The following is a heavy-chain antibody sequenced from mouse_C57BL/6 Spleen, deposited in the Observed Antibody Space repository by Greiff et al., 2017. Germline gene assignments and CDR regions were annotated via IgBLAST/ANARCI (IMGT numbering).Heavy chain of an antibody. CDR2: ISSGGSYT. CDR1: GFTFSSYG. Sequence: EVHLVESGGDLVKPGGSLKLSCAASGFTFSSYGMSWVRQTPDKRLEWVATISSGGSYTYYPDSVKGRFTISRDNAKNTLYLQMSSLESGDTAMYYWARQGVTTVVARGYFDVWGTGTTVTVSS. V-gene: IGHV5-6*01. CDR3: ARQGVTTVVARGYFDV. J-gene: IGHJ1*03. D-gene: IGHD1-1*01.